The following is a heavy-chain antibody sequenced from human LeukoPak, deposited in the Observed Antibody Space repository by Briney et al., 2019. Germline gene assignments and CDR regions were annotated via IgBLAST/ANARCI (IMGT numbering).Heavy chain of an antibody. J-gene: IGHJ4*02. CDR1: GFTFDDYA. CDR3: AKDTAASWFYYFDY. Sequence: PGGSLRLTCAASGFTFDDYAMHWVRQAPGKGLEWVSGISWNSGSIGYADSVKGRFTISRDNAKNSLYLQMNSLRAEDTALYYCAKDTAASWFYYFDYWGQGTLVTVSS. CDR2: ISWNSGSI. V-gene: IGHV3-9*01. D-gene: IGHD3-9*01.